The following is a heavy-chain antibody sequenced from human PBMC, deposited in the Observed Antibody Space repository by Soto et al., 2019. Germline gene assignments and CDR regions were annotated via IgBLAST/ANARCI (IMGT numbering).Heavy chain of an antibody. Sequence: EVQLVESGGGLVQPGGSLRLSCAASGFTFSTYWMTWVRRPPGQGLEWVANLDQDGSERYYVDSVRGPCTISSDNAKNSQYLQMNSLRAEDTAAYYCMCGGNFFVYWGQGTLVTVSP. D-gene: IGHD3-16*01. CDR2: LDQDGSER. CDR3: MCGGNFFVY. V-gene: IGHV3-7*01. J-gene: IGHJ4*02. CDR1: GFTFSTYW.